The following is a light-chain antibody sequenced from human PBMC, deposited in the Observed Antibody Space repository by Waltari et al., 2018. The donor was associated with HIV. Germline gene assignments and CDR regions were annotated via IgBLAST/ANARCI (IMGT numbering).Light chain of an antibody. Sequence: AIRMTQSPSSFSASTGDRVTITCRATQDIGNSVSWYQQRPGKVPKLLLYGAYIRQRGVASRITGSGSGTEFSLTISSLQPEDFATYFCHQYFSDPFTFGGGTKVEI. J-gene: IGKJ4*01. CDR3: HQYFSDPFT. V-gene: IGKV1-8*01. CDR1: QDIGNS. CDR2: GAY.